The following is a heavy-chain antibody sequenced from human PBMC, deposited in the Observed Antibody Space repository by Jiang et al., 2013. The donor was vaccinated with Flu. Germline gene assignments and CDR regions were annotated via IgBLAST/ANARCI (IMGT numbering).Heavy chain of an antibody. CDR3: ARGKPLGGGYGFFDY. J-gene: IGHJ4*02. CDR1: QY. D-gene: IGHD3-22*01. Sequence: QYWTWIRQAPGQTLEWIGYVYSTGQTMSNASLRSRVTISVDTSKNQSSLKLTSVTAADTAMYYCARGKPLGGGYGFFDYWGQGILVTV. CDR2: VYSTGQT. V-gene: IGHV4-59*11.